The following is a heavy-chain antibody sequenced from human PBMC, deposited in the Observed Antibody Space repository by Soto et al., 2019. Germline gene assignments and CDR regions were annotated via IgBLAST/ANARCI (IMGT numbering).Heavy chain of an antibody. D-gene: IGHD2-15*01. V-gene: IGHV3-30*18. Sequence: PGGSLRLSCAASGFIFSSYGMHWVRQAPGKGLDWVTFISHHGSNKYYSDSVKGRFSISRDNSKNTVYLQMDSLRPEDTAVYYCAKAAGYCSGGGCYFFDYWGQGILVTVSS. CDR1: GFIFSSYG. CDR2: ISHHGSNK. CDR3: AKAAGYCSGGGCYFFDY. J-gene: IGHJ4*02.